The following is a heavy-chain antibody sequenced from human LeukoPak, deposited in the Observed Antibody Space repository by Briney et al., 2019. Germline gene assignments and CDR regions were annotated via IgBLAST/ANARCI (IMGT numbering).Heavy chain of an antibody. CDR3: AMSVEMPPIPSFDY. CDR2: VSAANNP. V-gene: IGHV1-3*01. CDR1: GYIFTPHH. J-gene: IGHJ4*02. Sequence: ASVKVSCKTSGYIFTPHHIHWMRQAPGQGLELLGWVSAANNPEYSQKFQGRVVITRGASATTSYLELNSLRSEDTAVYYCAMSVEMPPIPSFDYWGQGTLVTVS. D-gene: IGHD5-24*01.